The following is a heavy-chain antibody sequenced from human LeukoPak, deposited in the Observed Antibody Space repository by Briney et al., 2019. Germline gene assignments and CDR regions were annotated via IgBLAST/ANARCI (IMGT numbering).Heavy chain of an antibody. Sequence: PSGTLSLTCAVSGGSISSSNWWSWVRRPPGKGLEWSGEIYHGGTTNYNPSLNSRVTISVDKSKNHFSLKLSSVTAADTAVYYCARRPYDSSGVGTLGWFDPWGQGTLVTVSS. CDR3: ARRPYDSSGVGTLGWFDP. D-gene: IGHD3-22*01. CDR2: IYHGGTT. V-gene: IGHV4-4*02. J-gene: IGHJ5*02. CDR1: GGSISSSNW.